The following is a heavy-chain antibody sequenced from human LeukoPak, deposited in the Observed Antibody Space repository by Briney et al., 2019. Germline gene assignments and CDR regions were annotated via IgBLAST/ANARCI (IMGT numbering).Heavy chain of an antibody. V-gene: IGHV1-8*01. Sequence: GASVKVSCKASGYTFTSYDINWVRQATGQGLEWMGWMNPNSGNTGYAQKFQGRVTMTRNTSISTAYMELSSLRSEDTAVYYCARGRGYCSSTSCLNWFDPWGQGTLVTVSS. CDR1: GYTFTSYD. D-gene: IGHD2-2*01. CDR2: MNPNSGNT. CDR3: ARGRGYCSSTSCLNWFDP. J-gene: IGHJ5*02.